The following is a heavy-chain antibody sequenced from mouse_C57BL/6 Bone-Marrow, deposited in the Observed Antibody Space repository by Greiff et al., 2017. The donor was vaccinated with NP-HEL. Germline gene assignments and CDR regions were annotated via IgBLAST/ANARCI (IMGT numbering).Heavy chain of an antibody. J-gene: IGHJ1*03. D-gene: IGHD2-1*01. Sequence: QVQLKESGPELVKPGASVKISCKASGYAFSSSWMNWVKQRPGKGLEWIGRIYPGDGDTNYNGKFKGKATLTAYKSSSTAYMQLSSLTSEDSAVYFCAVYYGNCYWYFDVWGTGTTVTVSS. CDR2: IYPGDGDT. CDR1: GYAFSSSW. CDR3: AVYYGNCYWYFDV. V-gene: IGHV1-82*01.